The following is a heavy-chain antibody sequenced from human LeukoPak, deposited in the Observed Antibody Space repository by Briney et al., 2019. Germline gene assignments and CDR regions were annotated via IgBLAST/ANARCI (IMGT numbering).Heavy chain of an antibody. CDR1: GFTFSSYA. CDR3: AKDRIDWGSVPVCYVMDV. CDR2: MNISDGST. D-gene: IGHD7-27*01. V-gene: IGHV3-23*01. Sequence: GGSLRLSCAVSGFTFSSYAMSWVRQAPGKGLGWVWAMNISDGSTYYADSVKGRCTISRENSKNTLYLQMNSLRAEDTAVYYCAKDRIDWGSVPVCYVMDVWGQGTTVTVSS. J-gene: IGHJ6*01.